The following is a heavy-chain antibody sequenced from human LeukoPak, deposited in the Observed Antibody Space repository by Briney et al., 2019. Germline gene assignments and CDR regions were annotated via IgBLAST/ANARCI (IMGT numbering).Heavy chain of an antibody. CDR2: IYSGGST. CDR3: ARGGSYFDISGYYFY. V-gene: IGHV3-66*01. CDR1: GFTVGSNT. D-gene: IGHD3-22*01. J-gene: IGHJ4*02. Sequence: GGSLRLSCAASGFTVGSNTMSWVRQAPGKGLEWVSIIYSGGSTSYADSVKGRFTISRDNSKNTLYLQMNSLRTEDTAVYYCARGGSYFDISGYYFYWGQGILVTVSS.